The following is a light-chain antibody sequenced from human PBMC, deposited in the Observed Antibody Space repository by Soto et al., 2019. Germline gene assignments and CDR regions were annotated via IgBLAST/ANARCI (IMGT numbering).Light chain of an antibody. Sequence: DIQMTQSPSSLSASVGDRVTITCRASQNIVTYLNWYLQKPGQAPKLLIYATSSLQSGVPPRFSGSGSGTEFTFTISSLQAEDFATYYCQQSYNFPRTFGQGTMVEI. CDR2: ATS. CDR3: QQSYNFPRT. J-gene: IGKJ1*01. CDR1: QNIVTY. V-gene: IGKV1-39*01.